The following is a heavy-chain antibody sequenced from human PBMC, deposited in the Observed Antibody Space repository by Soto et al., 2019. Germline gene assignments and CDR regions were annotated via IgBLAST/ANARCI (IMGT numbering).Heavy chain of an antibody. J-gene: IGHJ5*01. V-gene: IGHV5-10-1*01. Sequence: GESLKISCKGSGYSFDSHWISWVRQMPGKGLEWMRRIDPSGSYTNYSPSFQGHVTISADPSISSAYLQWSSLKASDTAMYFCTREEYNWNWFDPWGQGTLVTVSS. CDR2: IDPSGSYT. D-gene: IGHD1-20*01. CDR1: GYSFDSHW. CDR3: TREEYNWNWFDP.